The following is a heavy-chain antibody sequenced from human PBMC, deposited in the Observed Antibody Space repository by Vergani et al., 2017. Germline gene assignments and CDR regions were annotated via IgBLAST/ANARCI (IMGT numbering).Heavy chain of an antibody. V-gene: IGHV1-46*03. D-gene: IGHD3-9*01. CDR2: INPSGGHT. CDR3: ARGDYGILTGYRY. J-gene: IGHJ4*02. CDR1: GYTFSNYY. Sequence: QVQVVQPGAEVKKSGASVKVSCNTSGYTFSNYYMHWVRQAPGQGLEWMGIINPSGGHTNYAQKFQGRVTMTRDTSTSTVYMELSSLRSEDTAIYYCARGDYGILTGYRYWGQGTLVTVSA.